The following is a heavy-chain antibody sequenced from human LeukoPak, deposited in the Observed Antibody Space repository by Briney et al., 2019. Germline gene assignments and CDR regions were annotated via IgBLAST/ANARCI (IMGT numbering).Heavy chain of an antibody. CDR1: GYTFTSYY. CDR2: INPSGGST. CDR3: VRSYDILTGPPRGHYYYYMDV. Sequence: ASVKVSCKASGYTFTSYYMNWVRQAPGQGLEWIGIINPSGGSTSYAQKFLGRVTMTRDTSTSTVYMELSSLRSEDTAVYYCVRSYDILTGPPRGHYYYYMDVWGKGTTVTVSS. V-gene: IGHV1-46*01. J-gene: IGHJ6*03. D-gene: IGHD3-9*01.